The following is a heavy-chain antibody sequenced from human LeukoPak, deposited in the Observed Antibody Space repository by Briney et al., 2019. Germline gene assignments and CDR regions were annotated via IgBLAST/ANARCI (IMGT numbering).Heavy chain of an antibody. CDR3: AKDFGDFYPPLFDS. J-gene: IGHJ4*01. V-gene: IGHV3-23*01. CDR1: GFRFRSYG. Sequence: GGSLRLSCATSGFRFRSYGMSWVRQAPGKGLEWVSSISGSGRTYYADSVRGRVTCSRDDSKSAVSLVMNSLRAEDTAVYYCAKDFGDFYPPLFDSWGHGTLVTVSS. CDR2: ISGSGRT. D-gene: IGHD4-17*01.